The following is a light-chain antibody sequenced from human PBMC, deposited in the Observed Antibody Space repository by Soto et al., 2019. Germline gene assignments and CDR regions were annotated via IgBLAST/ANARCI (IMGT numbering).Light chain of an antibody. CDR1: SSDLGSYDL. CDR2: EVT. J-gene: IGLJ1*01. V-gene: IGLV2-23*02. CDR3: SSYAGSGTFYV. Sequence: QSALTQPVSVSESPGLSITISCTGTSSDLGSYDLVSWYQQHPGKAPKLMVYEVTKRPSGVSNRFSGSKSGNTASLTISGLQAEDEADYSCSSYAGSGTFYVFGGGTKVTVL.